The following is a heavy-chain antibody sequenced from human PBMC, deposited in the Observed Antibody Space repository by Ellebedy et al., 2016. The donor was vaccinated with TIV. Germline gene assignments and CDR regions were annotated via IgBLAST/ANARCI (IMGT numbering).Heavy chain of an antibody. CDR3: ASYQLLHPPYYYGMDV. J-gene: IGHJ6*02. D-gene: IGHD2-2*01. CDR2: INAGNGNT. CDR1: GYTFTSYA. Sequence: ASVKVSCXASGYTFTSYAMHWVRQAPGQRLEWMGWINAGNGNTKYSQKFQGRVTITRDTSASTAYMELSSLRSEDTAVYYCASYQLLHPPYYYGMDVWGQGTTVTVSS. V-gene: IGHV1-3*01.